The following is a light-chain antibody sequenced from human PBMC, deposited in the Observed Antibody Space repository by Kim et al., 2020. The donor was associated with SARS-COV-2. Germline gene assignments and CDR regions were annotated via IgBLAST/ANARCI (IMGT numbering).Light chain of an antibody. CDR3: QQRSNWPPLT. CDR2: DAS. J-gene: IGKJ4*01. Sequence: SPGERATLSCRASQSVSSYLAWYQQKPGQAPRLLIYDASNRATGISARFSGSGSGTDFTLTISSLEPEDFAVYYCQQRSNWPPLTFGGGTKVDIK. CDR1: QSVSSY. V-gene: IGKV3-11*01.